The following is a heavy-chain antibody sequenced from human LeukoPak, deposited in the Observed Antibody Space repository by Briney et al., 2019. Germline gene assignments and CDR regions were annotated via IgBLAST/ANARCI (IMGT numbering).Heavy chain of an antibody. CDR2: ISGSGGST. D-gene: IGHD2-2*01. Sequence: GGSLRLSCAASGFTFSSYAMSWVRQAPGRGLEWDSAISGSGGSTYYADSVKGRFTISRDNSKNTLYLQMNSLRAEDTAVYCCAKDDKRRDIVVVPAAIGAFDIWGQGTMVTVSS. V-gene: IGHV3-23*01. CDR1: GFTFSSYA. CDR3: AKDDKRRDIVVVPAAIGAFDI. J-gene: IGHJ3*02.